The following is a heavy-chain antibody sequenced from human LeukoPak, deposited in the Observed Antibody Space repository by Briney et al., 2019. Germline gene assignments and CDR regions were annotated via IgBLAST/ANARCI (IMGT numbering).Heavy chain of an antibody. CDR3: AKTYYDFWSGYYTGNYFDY. CDR2: ISGSGGST. J-gene: IGHJ4*02. D-gene: IGHD3-3*01. Sequence: PGGSLRLSCAASGFTFSSYAMSWVRQAPGKGLEWVSAISGSGGSTYYADSVKGRFTISRDNSKNTLYLQMSSLRAEDTAVYYCAKTYYDFWSGYYTGNYFDYWGQGTLVTVSS. V-gene: IGHV3-23*01. CDR1: GFTFSSYA.